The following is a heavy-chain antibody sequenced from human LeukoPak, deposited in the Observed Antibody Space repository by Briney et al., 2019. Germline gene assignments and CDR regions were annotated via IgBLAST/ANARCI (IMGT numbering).Heavy chain of an antibody. CDR3: AREDYRSGSVDY. CDR1: GGSISSSSYY. CDR2: INYSGST. V-gene: IGHV4-39*07. Sequence: SEILSLTCTVSGGSISSSSYYWGWIRQPPGMGLEWIGSINYSGSTYYNPSLKSRVTISVDKSKNQFSLKLSSVTAADTAVYYCAREDYRSGSVDYWGQGTLVTVSS. J-gene: IGHJ4*02. D-gene: IGHD3-10*01.